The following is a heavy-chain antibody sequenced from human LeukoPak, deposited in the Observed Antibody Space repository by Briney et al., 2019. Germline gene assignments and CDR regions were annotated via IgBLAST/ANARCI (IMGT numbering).Heavy chain of an antibody. CDR1: GYTFTSYG. Sequence: GASVKVSCKASGYTFTSYGISWVRQAPGQGLEWMGWISAYNGNTNYAQKLQGRVTMTTDTSTSTAYMELRSLRSDDTAVYYCAREDSGSYFDYYYGMDVWGQGTTVTVSS. CDR3: AREDSGSYFDYYYGMDV. J-gene: IGHJ6*02. V-gene: IGHV1-18*01. D-gene: IGHD1-26*01. CDR2: ISAYNGNT.